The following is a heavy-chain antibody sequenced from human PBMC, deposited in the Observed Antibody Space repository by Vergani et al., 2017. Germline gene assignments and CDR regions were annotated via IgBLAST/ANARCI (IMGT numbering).Heavy chain of an antibody. CDR1: GFSLSTSGMC. CDR3: ASLHGSGSYYPLTPHYYGMDV. V-gene: IGHV2-70*01. Sequence: QVTLRESGPALVKPTQTLTLTCTFSGFSLSTSGMCVSWIRQPPGKALEWLALIDWDDDKYYSTSLKTRLTISKDTSKNQVVLTMTNMDPVDTATYYCASLHGSGSYYPLTPHYYGMDVWGQGTTVTVSS. CDR2: IDWDDDK. J-gene: IGHJ6*02. D-gene: IGHD3-10*01.